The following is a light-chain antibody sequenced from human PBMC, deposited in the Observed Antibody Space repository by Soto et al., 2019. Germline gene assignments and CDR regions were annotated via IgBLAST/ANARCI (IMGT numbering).Light chain of an antibody. V-gene: IGKV1-5*01. J-gene: IGKJ4*02. Sequence: DIQMTQSPSTLSASVGDRVTITCRASQSISSWLAWYQQKPGKAPKLLIYDASSLESGVPSRFSGSGSGTEFTLVISSLQADDFATFYCQQYNSYPLTFGGGTKVEIK. CDR3: QQYNSYPLT. CDR1: QSISSW. CDR2: DAS.